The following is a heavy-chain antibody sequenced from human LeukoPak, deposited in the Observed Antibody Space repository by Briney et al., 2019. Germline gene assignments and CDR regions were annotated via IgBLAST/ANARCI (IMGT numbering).Heavy chain of an antibody. D-gene: IGHD3-9*01. CDR2: ISGSGGST. CDR1: GFIFSSYA. CDR3: AKVRYFDWVVFDY. J-gene: IGHJ4*02. V-gene: IGHV3-23*01. Sequence: GGSLRLSRAASGFIFSSYAMRWVRQARGKGLEGVSAISGSGGSTYYADSVKGRFTIYRDNSKNTLYLQMNSLRAEDRAVYYCAKVRYFDWVVFDYWGQGTLVTVSS.